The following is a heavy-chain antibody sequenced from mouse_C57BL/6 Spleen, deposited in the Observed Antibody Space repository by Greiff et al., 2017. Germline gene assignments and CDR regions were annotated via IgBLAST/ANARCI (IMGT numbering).Heavy chain of an antibody. D-gene: IGHD1-1*01. CDR1: GYAFTNYL. CDR3: ARWEGDYYDLFAY. Sequence: QVQLQQSGAELVRPGTSVKVSCKASGYAFTNYLIEWVKQRPGQGLEWIGVINPGSGGTNYNERFKGKATLTADKSSSNAYMQLSSLTSEDSAVDFCARWEGDYYDLFAYWGQGTLVTVSA. V-gene: IGHV1-54*01. J-gene: IGHJ3*01. CDR2: INPGSGGT.